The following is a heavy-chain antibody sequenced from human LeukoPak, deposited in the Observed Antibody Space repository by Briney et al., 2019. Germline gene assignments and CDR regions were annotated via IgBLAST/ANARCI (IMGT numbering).Heavy chain of an antibody. V-gene: IGHV4-39*01. CDR3: ARLVSCSSSCYFDD. CDR2: VYYSGTT. Sequence: SETLSLTCTVSGGSISSASYYWAWIRQPPGKGLEWIGSVYYSGTTYYNAPLTSRVTISADTSKNQFSLKLSSVTAADTAVYYCARLVSCSSSCYFDDWGQGVLVTVSS. CDR1: GGSISSASYY. D-gene: IGHD2-15*01. J-gene: IGHJ4*02.